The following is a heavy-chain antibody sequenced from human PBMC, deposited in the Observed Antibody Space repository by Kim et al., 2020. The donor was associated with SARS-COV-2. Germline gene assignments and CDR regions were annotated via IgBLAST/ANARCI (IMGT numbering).Heavy chain of an antibody. CDR3: ARDPGEEETALDPRYHYYDAMDV. D-gene: IGHD5-18*01. CDR1: GFTFSSYA. V-gene: IGHV3-30-3*01. Sequence: GGSLRLSCAASGFTFSSYAMHWVRQAPGKGLEWVAVISYDGSNKYYADSVKGRFTISRDNSKNTLYLQMSSLRADDTAVYYCARDPGEEETALDPRYHYYDAMDVWGQGTTVTVSS. CDR2: ISYDGSNK. J-gene: IGHJ6*02.